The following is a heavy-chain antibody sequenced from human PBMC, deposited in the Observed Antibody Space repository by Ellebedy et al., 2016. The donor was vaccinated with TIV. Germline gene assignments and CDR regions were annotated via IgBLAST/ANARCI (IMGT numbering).Heavy chain of an antibody. V-gene: IGHV1-2*02. Sequence: ASVKVSCKASGFTFTGFGISWVRQAPGQGLEWMGWINPNTGDTNYAQKFQGRATMTRDTPISTAYIELRRRISDDTAVYYCAREDYDILTGYSHGLDVWGQGTTVTVSS. CDR3: AREDYDILTGYSHGLDV. J-gene: IGHJ6*02. CDR1: GFTFTGFG. D-gene: IGHD3-9*01. CDR2: INPNTGDT.